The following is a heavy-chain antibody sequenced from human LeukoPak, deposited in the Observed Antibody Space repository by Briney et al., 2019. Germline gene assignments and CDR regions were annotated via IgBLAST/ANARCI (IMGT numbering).Heavy chain of an antibody. CDR3: ARRNTIYYYYMDV. V-gene: IGHV4-34*01. D-gene: IGHD3-9*01. CDR1: GGSFSGYY. J-gene: IGHJ6*03. CDR2: INHSGST. Sequence: KPSETLSLTCAVYGGSFSGYYWSWIRQPPGKGLDWIGEINHSGSTNYNPSLKSRVTISVDTSKNQFSLKLSSVTAADTAVYYCARRNTIYYYYMDVWGKGTTVTVSS.